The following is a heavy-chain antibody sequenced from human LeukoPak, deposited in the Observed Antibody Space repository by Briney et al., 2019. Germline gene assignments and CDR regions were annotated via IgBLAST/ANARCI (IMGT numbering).Heavy chain of an antibody. J-gene: IGHJ4*02. CDR3: ARDSKALTTEPGHFDY. D-gene: IGHD4-17*01. Sequence: SVKVSCKASGGTFSSYAISWVRQAPEQGLEWMGRVIPMFDTVIYAQKFQDRVTITTDKSTSTAYMELSSLRSEDTAVYYCARDSKALTTEPGHFDYWGQGTLVSVSP. V-gene: IGHV1-69*05. CDR2: VIPMFDTV. CDR1: GGTFSSYA.